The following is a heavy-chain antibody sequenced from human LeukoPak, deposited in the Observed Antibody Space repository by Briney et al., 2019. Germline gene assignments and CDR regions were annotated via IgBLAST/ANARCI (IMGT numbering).Heavy chain of an antibody. J-gene: IGHJ3*02. Sequence: SETLSFTCAVSGYSISSGYYWGWIRQPPGKGLEWIGSIYHSGSTYYNPSLKSRVTISVDTSKNQFSLKLSSVTAADTAVYYCAGSMIVVVTHAFDIWGQGTMVTVSS. CDR3: AGSMIVVVTHAFDI. CDR2: IYHSGST. D-gene: IGHD3-22*01. CDR1: GYSISSGYY. V-gene: IGHV4-38-2*01.